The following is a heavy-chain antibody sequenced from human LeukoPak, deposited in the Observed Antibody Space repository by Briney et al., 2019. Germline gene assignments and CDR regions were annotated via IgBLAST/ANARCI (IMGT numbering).Heavy chain of an antibody. Sequence: ASVKVSCKASGYTFTSYGISWVRQAPGQGLEWMGWISAYNGNTNYAQKLQGRVTMTTDTSTSTAYMELRSLRSDDTAVYYCARVSPYYDFWSGYYRLYYYYYMDVWGKGTTVTVPS. CDR2: ISAYNGNT. V-gene: IGHV1-18*01. CDR1: GYTFTSYG. D-gene: IGHD3-3*01. J-gene: IGHJ6*03. CDR3: ARVSPYYDFWSGYYRLYYYYYMDV.